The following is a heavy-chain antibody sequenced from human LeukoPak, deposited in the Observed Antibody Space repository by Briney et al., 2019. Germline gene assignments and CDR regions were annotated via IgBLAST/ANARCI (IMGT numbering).Heavy chain of an antibody. D-gene: IGHD2-2*01. CDR1: GFTFCIYT. CDR2: VSSSSSNI. CDR3: ARVAGYCDSTSNCYSDY. J-gene: IGHJ4*02. Sequence: GGSLRLSCVASGFTFCIYTMNWVRQAPGKGLEWLSSVSSSSSNIYNADSVRGRFTISRDNAKNSLYLQMNSLRAEDTAVYYCARVAGYCDSTSNCYSDYWGQGTLVTVSS. V-gene: IGHV3-21*01.